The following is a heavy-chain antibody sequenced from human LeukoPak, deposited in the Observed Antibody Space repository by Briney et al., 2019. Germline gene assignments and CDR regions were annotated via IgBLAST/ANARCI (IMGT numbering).Heavy chain of an antibody. CDR3: AKDWDYGDYWEYFDY. V-gene: IGHV3-30*18. CDR2: ISYDGSNK. D-gene: IGHD4-17*01. Sequence: GGSLRLSCAASGFTFSSYGMHWVRQAPGKGLEWVAVISYDGSNKYYADSVKGRFTISRDNSKNTLYLQMNSLRAEDTAVYYCAKDWDYGDYWEYFDYWGQGTLVTVSS. J-gene: IGHJ4*02. CDR1: GFTFSSYG.